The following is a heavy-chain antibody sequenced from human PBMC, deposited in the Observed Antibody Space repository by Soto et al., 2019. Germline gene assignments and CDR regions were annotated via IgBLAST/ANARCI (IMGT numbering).Heavy chain of an antibody. Sequence: VQLVESGGGLVQPGRSLRLSCAASGFFFEDYAMHWVRQAPGKGLEWVSAISWNSGNIGYADSVKGRFTIPRDNAKNSLYLQMNSLRTEDTAFYFCAKDMRSSQGGSYAAELWGQGTLVTVSS. CDR3: AKDMRSSQGGSYAAEL. CDR1: GFFFEDYA. V-gene: IGHV3-9*01. J-gene: IGHJ4*02. D-gene: IGHD3-10*01. CDR2: ISWNSGNI.